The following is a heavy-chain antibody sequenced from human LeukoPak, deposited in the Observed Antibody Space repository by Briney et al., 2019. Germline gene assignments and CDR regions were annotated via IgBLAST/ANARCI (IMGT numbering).Heavy chain of an antibody. CDR3: AKYGNSGWVIDN. J-gene: IGHJ4*02. V-gene: IGHV4-59*08. D-gene: IGHD6-19*01. CDR2: IYYTGGT. CDR1: GGSIGSDY. Sequence: SETLSLTCTVSGGSIGSDYWTWIRQPAGKGLEYIGYIYYTGGTNYNPSLKSRVTISVDTSKNQFSLKLSSVTAADTAVYFCAKYGNSGWVIDNWGQGTLVTVSS.